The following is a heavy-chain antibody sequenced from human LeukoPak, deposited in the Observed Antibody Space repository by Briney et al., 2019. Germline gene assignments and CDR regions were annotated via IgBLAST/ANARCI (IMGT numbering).Heavy chain of an antibody. Sequence: GRSLRLSCAASGFTFSSYGMHWVRQAPGKGLEWVALIWYDGSSKHYADSVRGRFTISRDNSKNTLYLQMNSLRAEDTAVYYCARLSKLSPDYWGQGTLVTVSS. CDR3: ARLSKLSPDY. CDR2: IWYDGSSK. J-gene: IGHJ4*02. V-gene: IGHV3-33*01. D-gene: IGHD5-24*01. CDR1: GFTFSSYG.